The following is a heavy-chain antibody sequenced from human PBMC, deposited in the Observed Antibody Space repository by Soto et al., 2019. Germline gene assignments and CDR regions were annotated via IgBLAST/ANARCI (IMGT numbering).Heavy chain of an antibody. V-gene: IGHV4-59*08. Sequence: QVQLQESGPGLVKPSETLSLTCTVSGDSVSSYKWSWIRQTPGKGLEWIGYIDNNGGTSYNPSLRSLVTMSVDPSTKQFSLRLNSVTAADTAVYYGVRQGFGALHGLVDVWGQGTTVTVSS. CDR3: VRQGFGALHGLVDV. CDR2: IDNNGGT. CDR1: GDSVSSYK. D-gene: IGHD3-10*01. J-gene: IGHJ6*02.